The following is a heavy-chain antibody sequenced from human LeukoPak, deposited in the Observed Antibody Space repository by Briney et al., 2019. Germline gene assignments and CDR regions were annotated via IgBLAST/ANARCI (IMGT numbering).Heavy chain of an antibody. D-gene: IGHD3-3*01. J-gene: IGHJ3*02. CDR2: IYYSGST. CDR1: GGSISSHY. Sequence: SETLSLTCTVSGGSISSHYWSWIRQPPGRGLEWIGYIYYSGSTNYNPSLKSRVTISVDTSKNQFSLKLSSVTAADTAVYYCARDSEGGSDFWSGYYDAFDIWGQGTMVTVSS. CDR3: ARDSEGGSDFWSGYYDAFDI. V-gene: IGHV4-59*11.